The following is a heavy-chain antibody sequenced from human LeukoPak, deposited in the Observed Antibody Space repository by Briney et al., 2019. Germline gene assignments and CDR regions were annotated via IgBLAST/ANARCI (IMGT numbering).Heavy chain of an antibody. CDR1: GASISGGTYY. J-gene: IGHJ4*02. CDR2: IYYTGST. CDR3: ARVDRRDGYNRVFGY. V-gene: IGHV4-39*01. Sequence: SETLSLTCSVSGASISGGTYYWGWIRQPPGKGLEWIGSIYYTGSTYDNPSLKSGVTISVDTSKNQFSLKLSSVTAADTAVYYCARVDRRDGYNRVFGYWGQGTLVTVSS. D-gene: IGHD5-24*01.